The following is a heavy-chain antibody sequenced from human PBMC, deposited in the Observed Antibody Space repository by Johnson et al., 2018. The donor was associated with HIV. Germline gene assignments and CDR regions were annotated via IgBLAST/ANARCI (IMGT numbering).Heavy chain of an antibody. CDR1: GFTFSNFA. CDR3: AKDIDPIAAASGFAFDI. Sequence: VQLVESGGGVVQPGRSLRLSCAASGFTFSNFAMHWVRQAPGKGLEWVSAISGSGGSIGYADSVKGRFTISRDNAKNSLYMQMNSLRAEDTALYYCAKDIDPIAAASGFAFDIWGQGTMVTVSS. V-gene: IGHV3-9*01. D-gene: IGHD6-13*01. J-gene: IGHJ3*02. CDR2: ISGSGGSI.